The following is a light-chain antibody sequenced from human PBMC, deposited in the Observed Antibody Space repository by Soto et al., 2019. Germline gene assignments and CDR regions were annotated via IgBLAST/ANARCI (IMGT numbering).Light chain of an antibody. Sequence: EIVLTQSPGTLSLSPGERATLSCKTSQSVTAGYFAWYQQKPGQAPRLLIYETSSRTTGTPDRFSGGGSGTDFTLTISRLEPEDFSVYYCQQYVNSPTFGPGTKVEIK. CDR3: QQYVNSPT. V-gene: IGKV3-20*01. J-gene: IGKJ1*01. CDR2: ETS. CDR1: QSVTAGY.